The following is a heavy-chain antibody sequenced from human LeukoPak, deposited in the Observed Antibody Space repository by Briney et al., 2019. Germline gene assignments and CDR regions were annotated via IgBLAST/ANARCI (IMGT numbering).Heavy chain of an antibody. CDR1: GGTFSSYA. Sequence: GSSVKVSCKASGGTFSSYAISWVRQAPGQGLEWMGGIIPIFGTANYAQKFQGRVTMTRNTSISTAYMELSSLRSEDTAVYYCARSPSMRCRPGTDCYTYYFDYWGQGTLVTVSS. CDR3: ARSPSMRCRPGTDCYTYYFDY. D-gene: IGHD2-21*02. J-gene: IGHJ4*02. V-gene: IGHV1-69*05. CDR2: IIPIFGTA.